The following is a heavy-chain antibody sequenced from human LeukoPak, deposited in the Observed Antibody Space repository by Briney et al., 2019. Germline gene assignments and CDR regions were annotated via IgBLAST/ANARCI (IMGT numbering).Heavy chain of an antibody. J-gene: IGHJ4*02. CDR3: ARQMPYYYRSGSYGFDY. Sequence: SETLSLTCTVSGGSISSSSYYWGWIRQPPGKGLEWMGSLYYSGSTYYNPSLKSRVTISVDTSKNQFSVKLSSVTAADTAVYYCARQMPYYYRSGSYGFDYWGQGTLVTVSS. V-gene: IGHV4-39*01. CDR1: GGSISSSSYY. D-gene: IGHD3-10*01. CDR2: LYYSGST.